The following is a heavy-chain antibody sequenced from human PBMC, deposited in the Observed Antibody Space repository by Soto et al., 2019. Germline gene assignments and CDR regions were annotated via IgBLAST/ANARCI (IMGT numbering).Heavy chain of an antibody. J-gene: IGHJ4*03. Sequence: PGGSLRLSCAASGFTFSSYAMSWVRQAPGKGLEWVSAISGSGGSTYYADSVKGRFTISRDNSKNTLYLQMNSLRAEDTAVYYCAKDYSLYSSSSSPGDYWGQGTTVTVSS. CDR3: AKDYSLYSSSSSPGDY. D-gene: IGHD6-6*01. CDR2: ISGSGGST. V-gene: IGHV3-23*01. CDR1: GFTFSSYA.